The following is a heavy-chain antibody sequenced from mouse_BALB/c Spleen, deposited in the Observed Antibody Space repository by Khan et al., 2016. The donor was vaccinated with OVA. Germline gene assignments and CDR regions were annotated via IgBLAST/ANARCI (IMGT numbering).Heavy chain of an antibody. CDR2: ISSTGST. V-gene: IGHV3-2*02. Sequence: EVELLESGPGLVKPSQSLSLTCTVTGYAITSDYAWNWIRQFPGNKLEWMGYISSTGSTSYNPSLKIRISITRATSKNQFFLQLKSVTTEDTDTYYCARSLYYSYGYALDCWGRGTSVTVSS. D-gene: IGHD2-14*01. CDR3: ARSLYYSYGYALDC. CDR1: GYAITSDYA. J-gene: IGHJ4*01.